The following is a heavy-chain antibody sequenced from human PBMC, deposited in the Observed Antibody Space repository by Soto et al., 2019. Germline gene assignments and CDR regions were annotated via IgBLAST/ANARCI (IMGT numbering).Heavy chain of an antibody. CDR3: ARLGYCSSTSCYPKSYYYYLDV. Sequence: TSETLSLTCTVSGGSISSYYWSWIRQPPGKGLEWIGYIYYSGSTNYNPSLKSRVTISVDTSKNQFSLKLSSVTAADTAVYYCARLGYCSSTSCYPKSYYYYLDVWGKRTTVTVSS. CDR2: IYYSGST. D-gene: IGHD2-2*01. CDR1: GGSISSYY. J-gene: IGHJ6*03. V-gene: IGHV4-59*08.